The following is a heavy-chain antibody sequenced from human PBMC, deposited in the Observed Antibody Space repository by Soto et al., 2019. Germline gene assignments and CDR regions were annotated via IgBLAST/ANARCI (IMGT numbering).Heavy chain of an antibody. CDR1: GYTFTTYA. V-gene: IGHV1-3*01. Sequence: ASVKVSCKASGYTFTTYAMHWVRQAPGQRLEWMGWINAGNGNTEYSQKFQGRVTITRDTSASTAYMELSSLRSEDTAVYYCTEWLTGYWGQGTLVTVS. J-gene: IGHJ4*02. CDR3: TEWLTGY. CDR2: INAGNGNT. D-gene: IGHD3-3*01.